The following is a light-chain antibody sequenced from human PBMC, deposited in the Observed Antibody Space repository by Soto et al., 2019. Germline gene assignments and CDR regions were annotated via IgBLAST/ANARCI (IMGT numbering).Light chain of an antibody. CDR3: AVWDDSLNGQV. CDR1: SSNIGSNT. CDR2: SSN. J-gene: IGLJ2*01. Sequence: QSVLTQPPSASGTPGQRVTISCSGSSSNIGSNTVNWYQQLPGTAPKLLIYSSNQRPSGVPDRFSGSKSGTSASLAISGLQSEDEADYYCAVWDDSLNGQVFGGGTKLTVL. V-gene: IGLV1-44*01.